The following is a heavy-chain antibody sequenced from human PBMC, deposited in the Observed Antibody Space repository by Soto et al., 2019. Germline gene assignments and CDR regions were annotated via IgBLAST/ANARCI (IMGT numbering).Heavy chain of an antibody. V-gene: IGHV4-39*01. Sequence: QLQLQESGPGLVKPSETLSLTCSVSDDSINSDKYYWGWIRQPPGKGLEWIGSIYYRGNAYYNPSLRTRDTISLDKSKSQFSLKLNSVTAADSAVYFCARLEGLATISYYFDFWGPGALVTVSS. CDR3: ARLEGLATISYYFDF. CDR1: DDSINSDKYY. D-gene: IGHD3-9*01. J-gene: IGHJ4*02. CDR2: IYYRGNA.